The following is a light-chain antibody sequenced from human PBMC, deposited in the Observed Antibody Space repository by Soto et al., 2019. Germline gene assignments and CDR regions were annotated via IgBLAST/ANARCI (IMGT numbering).Light chain of an antibody. V-gene: IGKV3-20*01. Sequence: EVVLTQSPGTLSLSPGERATISCRASQSVSSGKFVWYQQKPGLPPRLLIYTVSSRAIGIPDRFTGSGSGTDFTLTITRVEPEDSAVYFCQQYGDQSALSFGAGTRVDLK. CDR3: QQYGDQSALS. J-gene: IGKJ3*01. CDR1: QSVSSGK. CDR2: TVS.